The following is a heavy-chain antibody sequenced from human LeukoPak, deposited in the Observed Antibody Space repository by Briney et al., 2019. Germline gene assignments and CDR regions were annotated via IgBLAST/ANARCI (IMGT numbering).Heavy chain of an antibody. J-gene: IGHJ6*03. D-gene: IGHD5-18*01. CDR2: IYYSGST. CDR3: ARTTEGGYTYDYFYYYYMDV. Sequence: SETLSLTCAVYGGSFSSYYWSWIRQPPGKGLEWIGYIYYSGSTNYNPSLKSRVTISVDTSKNQFSLKLNSVTAADTAVYFCARTTEGGYTYDYFYYYYMDVWGKGTTVTISS. CDR1: GGSFSSYY. V-gene: IGHV4-59*01.